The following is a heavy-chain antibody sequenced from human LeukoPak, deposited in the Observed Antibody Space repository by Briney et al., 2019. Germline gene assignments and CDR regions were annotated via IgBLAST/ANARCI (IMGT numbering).Heavy chain of an antibody. D-gene: IGHD3-22*01. J-gene: IGHJ4*02. CDR1: GFTVSSNY. Sequence: GGSLRLSCAASGFTVSSNYMSWVRQAPGKGLEWVSVIYSGGDTYYADSVKGRFAISRDSSKNTLYLQMNSLRAEDTAVYYCAKDPPRTRYYDSSGYLNDWGQGTLVTVSS. CDR2: IYSGGDT. CDR3: AKDPPRTRYYDSSGYLND. V-gene: IGHV3-53*05.